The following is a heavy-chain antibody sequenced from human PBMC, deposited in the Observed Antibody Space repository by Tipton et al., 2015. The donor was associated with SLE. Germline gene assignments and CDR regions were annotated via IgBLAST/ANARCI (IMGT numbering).Heavy chain of an antibody. CDR2: INHSGST. CDR1: GGSFSGYY. D-gene: IGHD2-15*01. Sequence: TLSLTCAVYGGSFSGYYWSWIRQPPGKGLEWIGEINHSGSTTYNPSLKSRVTISVDTSKNQFSLKLNSVTAADTAVYYCARKTPSGMDVWGQGTTVTVSS. CDR3: ARKTPSGMDV. J-gene: IGHJ6*02. V-gene: IGHV4-34*01.